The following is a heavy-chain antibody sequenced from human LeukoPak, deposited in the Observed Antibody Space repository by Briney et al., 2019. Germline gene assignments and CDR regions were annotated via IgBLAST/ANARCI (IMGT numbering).Heavy chain of an antibody. V-gene: IGHV3-66*01. D-gene: IGHD5/OR15-5a*01. CDR1: GVTFNKDV. Sequence: SVALSYAPSGVTFNKDVMLWVRQAPGKGLEWISVIYNAGNTYYADPVKDRFTIARDNSKKTVYLQMNSLRAEDTAVYYWARGVIYDHHYWGRGTLLTVSS. J-gene: IGHJ4*02. CDR3: ARGVIYDHHY. CDR2: IYNAGNT.